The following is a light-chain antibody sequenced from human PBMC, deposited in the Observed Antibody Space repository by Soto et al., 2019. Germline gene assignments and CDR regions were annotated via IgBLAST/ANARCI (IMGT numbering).Light chain of an antibody. V-gene: IGKV1-12*01. CDR3: QQSYSTPLT. CDR2: DAS. CDR1: QGISSW. J-gene: IGKJ4*01. Sequence: DIQMPQSPSSVSASVGDRVTITCRASQGISSWLAWYQQRPEKAPKLVIYDASSLQSGVPSRFSGSGSGTDFTLTISSLQPEDFATYYCQQSYSTPLTFGGGTKVDIK.